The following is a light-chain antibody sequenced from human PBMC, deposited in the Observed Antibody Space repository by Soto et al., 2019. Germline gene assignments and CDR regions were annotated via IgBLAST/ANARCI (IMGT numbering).Light chain of an antibody. CDR3: QQSYSTPQT. V-gene: IGKV1-39*01. CDR1: QSISSY. J-gene: IGKJ1*01. CDR2: AAS. Sequence: DIQMTQSPSSLSASVGDRVTITCRASQSISSYLNWYQQKPGKAPKLLIYAASSLQSGVPSRFSGSGSGTDFPPTNSSLQPEDFATYYCQQSYSTPQTFGQGTKVEIK.